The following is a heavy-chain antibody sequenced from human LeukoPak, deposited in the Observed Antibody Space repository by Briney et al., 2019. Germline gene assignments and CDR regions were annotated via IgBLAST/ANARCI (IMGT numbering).Heavy chain of an antibody. V-gene: IGHV1-8*01. CDR3: ARGLRAWVVDAFDI. CDR1: GYTFTSYE. Sequence: ASVKVSCKASGYTFTSYEINWVRQATGQGLEWMGWMNPNSGNTGYAQKFQGRVTMTRNTSISTAYMELSSLRSEDTAVYYCARGLRAWVVDAFDIWGQGTMVTVSS. J-gene: IGHJ3*02. D-gene: IGHD2-15*01. CDR2: MNPNSGNT.